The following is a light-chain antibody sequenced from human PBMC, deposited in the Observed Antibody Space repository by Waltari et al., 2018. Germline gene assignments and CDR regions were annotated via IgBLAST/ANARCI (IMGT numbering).Light chain of an antibody. CDR3: AAWDDSLNGYWV. V-gene: IGLV1-44*01. CDR2: NNK. J-gene: IGLJ3*02. Sequence: QSVLTQPPSASGTPGQRVTISCSGSSSNIGSNTVNWYQQLPGTAPKLHIYNNKQRPSGVPDRFSGSKSGTSASLAISGLQSEDEADYYCAAWDDSLNGYWVFGGGTKLTVL. CDR1: SSNIGSNT.